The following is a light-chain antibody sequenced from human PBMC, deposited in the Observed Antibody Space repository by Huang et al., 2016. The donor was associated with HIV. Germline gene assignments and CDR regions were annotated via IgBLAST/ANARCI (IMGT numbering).Light chain of an antibody. CDR2: LSS. J-gene: IGKJ5*01. Sequence: DIVMTQSPLSLPVTPGEPASISCRSSQSLLHSNGANYLDWYLQKPGLSPQLLISLSSNRASGVPDRFSGSGSVTYFTLKISRVEAEDVGVYYCMQALQTPRTFGQGTRLEIK. V-gene: IGKV2-28*01. CDR1: QSLLHSNGANY. CDR3: MQALQTPRT.